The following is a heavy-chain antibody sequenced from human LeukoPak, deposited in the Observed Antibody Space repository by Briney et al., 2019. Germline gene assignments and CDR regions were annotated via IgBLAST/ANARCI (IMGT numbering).Heavy chain of an antibody. CDR1: GFTLSNYW. Sequence: GGSLRLSCSASGFTLSNYWMHWVRHAPGKGLVWVSRLNSDGSSTNYADSVKGRLTISRDNAKNTLYLQMNSLRDEDTAVFYCARSRYDYIWGIDYWGQGTLVTISS. J-gene: IGHJ4*02. CDR3: ARSRYDYIWGIDY. V-gene: IGHV3-74*01. D-gene: IGHD3-16*01. CDR2: LNSDGSST.